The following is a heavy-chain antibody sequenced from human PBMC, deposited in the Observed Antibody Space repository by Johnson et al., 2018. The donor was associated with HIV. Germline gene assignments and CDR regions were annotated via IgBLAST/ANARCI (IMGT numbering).Heavy chain of an antibody. D-gene: IGHD6-13*01. Sequence: VQLVESGGGLVQRGGSLRLSCAASGFTVSSNYMSWVRQAPGKGLEWVSVIYSGGSTYYADSVKGRFTISRDNSKNTLYLQMNSLRAEDTAVYYCASLSSSLFGAFDIWGQGKMVTVSS. CDR2: IYSGGST. J-gene: IGHJ3*02. CDR1: GFTVSSNY. CDR3: ASLSSSLFGAFDI. V-gene: IGHV3-66*01.